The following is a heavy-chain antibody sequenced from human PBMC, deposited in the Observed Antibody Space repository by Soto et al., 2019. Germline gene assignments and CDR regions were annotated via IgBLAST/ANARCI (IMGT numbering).Heavy chain of an antibody. CDR1: GFSFAPNYW. D-gene: IGHD1-1*01. Sequence: GESLKISCKGSGFSFAPNYWIAWARQMPGKGLEWVSYISSGSTSIYYADSVKGRFTISRDNGKNSLYLQMNSLRDEDTAVYYCARVRRNDASDYYGMDVWGQGTTVTVSS. V-gene: IGHV3-48*02. CDR3: ARVRRNDASDYYGMDV. J-gene: IGHJ6*02. CDR2: ISSGSTSI.